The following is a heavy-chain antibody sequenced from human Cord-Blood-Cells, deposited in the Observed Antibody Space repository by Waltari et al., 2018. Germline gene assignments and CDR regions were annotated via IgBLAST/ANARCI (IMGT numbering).Heavy chain of an antibody. J-gene: IGHJ4*02. CDR3: TRNWNYYFDY. V-gene: IGHV3-73*02. D-gene: IGHD1-7*01. CDR1: GFNLSGLA. Sequence: EVQLVESGGGLVQPGGSLKLSCAASGFNLSGLAMHCVRQASGKGLEWVGRIRSKANSYATAYAASVKGRFTISRDDSKNTAYLQMNSLKTEDTAVYYCTRNWNYYFDYWGQGTLVTVSS. CDR2: IRSKANSYAT.